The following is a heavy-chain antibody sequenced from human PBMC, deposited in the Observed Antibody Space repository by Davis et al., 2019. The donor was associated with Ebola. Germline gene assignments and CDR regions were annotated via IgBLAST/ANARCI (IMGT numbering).Heavy chain of an antibody. Sequence: PGGSLRLSCAASGFTFSDYFMSWIRQAPGKGLEWVSYISSSGSIMTYADSVKGRFTISRDNAKNSLYLQMNSLRADDTALYYCAKGGPGYSSTFFHWGQGTLVTVSS. CDR1: GFTFSDYF. V-gene: IGHV3-11*04. CDR3: AKGGPGYSSTFFH. J-gene: IGHJ4*02. D-gene: IGHD6-13*01. CDR2: ISSSGSIM.